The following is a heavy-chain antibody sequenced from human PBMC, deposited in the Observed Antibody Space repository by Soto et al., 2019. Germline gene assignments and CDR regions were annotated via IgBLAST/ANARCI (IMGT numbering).Heavy chain of an antibody. J-gene: IGHJ6*03. D-gene: IGHD3-10*01. CDR1: GFTFNDYA. CDR2: IKWNSGKI. V-gene: IGHV3-9*01. CDR3: AKDYGSYFYYYMDV. Sequence: GGSLRLSCAASGFTFNDYAMHWVRQAPGKGLEWVSGIKWNSGKIIYADSVKGRFTISRDNAKNSLYLQMNSLRIEDTALYYCAKDYGSYFYYYMDVWGKGTTVTVSS.